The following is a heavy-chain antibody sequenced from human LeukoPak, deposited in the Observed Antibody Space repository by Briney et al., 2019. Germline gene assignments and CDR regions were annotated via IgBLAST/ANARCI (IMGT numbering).Heavy chain of an antibody. D-gene: IGHD2-2*01. V-gene: IGHV3-49*04. J-gene: IGHJ4*02. Sequence: PGGSLRLSCTASGFTFGDYTMSWVRQAPGKGLEGVGFIRREAYGGTTEYAASVKGRFTISSDDSKSIAYLQMNSLKTEDTAMYYCARDGCGSTSCYPVFDFWGQGTLVTVSS. CDR2: IRREAYGGTT. CDR3: ARDGCGSTSCYPVFDF. CDR1: GFTFGDYT.